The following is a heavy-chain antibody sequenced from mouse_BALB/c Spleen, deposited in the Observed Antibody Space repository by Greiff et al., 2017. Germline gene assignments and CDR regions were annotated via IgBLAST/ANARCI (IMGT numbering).Heavy chain of an antibody. CDR2: INPSTGYT. J-gene: IGHJ4*01. CDR1: GYTFTSYW. CDR3: ARSGDYGDYYAMDY. D-gene: IGHD2-4*01. Sequence: VQVVESGAELAKPGASVKMSCKASGYTFTSYWMHWVKQRPGQGLEWIGYINPSTGYTEYNQKFKDKATLTADKSSSTAYMQLSSLTSEDSAVYYCARSGDYGDYYAMDYWGQGTSVTVSS. V-gene: IGHV1-7*01.